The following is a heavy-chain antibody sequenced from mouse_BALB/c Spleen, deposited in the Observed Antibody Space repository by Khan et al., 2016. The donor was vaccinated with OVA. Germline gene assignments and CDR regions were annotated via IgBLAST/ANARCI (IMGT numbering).Heavy chain of an antibody. J-gene: IGHJ3*01. Sequence: EVELVESGGDLMMPGGSLKLSCAASGFTFSTYGMSWVRQTPDKRLEWVATINSGGYYTYYPDSVQGRFSVSRSNAKNTLYLQMSSLKSEDTAMYYCASHLTGSFAYWGQGTLVTVSA. D-gene: IGHD4-1*01. V-gene: IGHV5-6*01. CDR3: ASHLTGSFAY. CDR1: GFTFSTYG. CDR2: INSGGYYT.